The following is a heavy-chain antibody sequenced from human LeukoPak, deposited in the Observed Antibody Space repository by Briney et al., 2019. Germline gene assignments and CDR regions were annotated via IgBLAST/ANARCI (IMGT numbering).Heavy chain of an antibody. CDR2: INSDGSST. D-gene: IGHD6-19*01. CDR3: ARVSPYSSGWYYFDY. V-gene: IGHV3-74*01. J-gene: IGHJ4*02. CDR1: GFTFSNYS. Sequence: TGGSLRLSCAASGFTFSNYSMHWVRQPPGEGLVWVSRINSDGSSTSYADSVKGRFTISRDNAKNTLYLQMNSLRAEDTAVYYCARVSPYSSGWYYFDYWGQGTLVTVSS.